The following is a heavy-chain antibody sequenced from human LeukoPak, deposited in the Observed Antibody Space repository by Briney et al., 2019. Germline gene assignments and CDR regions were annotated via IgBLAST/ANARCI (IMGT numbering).Heavy chain of an antibody. CDR3: AKDRLRYHIREGGGLDY. CDR2: ISYDGSNK. D-gene: IGHD4-17*01. CDR1: GFTFSSYG. V-gene: IGHV3-30*18. J-gene: IGHJ4*02. Sequence: GGSLRLSCAASGFTFSSYGMRWVRQPPGKGLEWVAVISYDGSNKYYADSVKGRFTISRDNSKNTLYLQMNSLRAEDTAVYYCAKDRLRYHIREGGGLDYWGQGTLVTVSS.